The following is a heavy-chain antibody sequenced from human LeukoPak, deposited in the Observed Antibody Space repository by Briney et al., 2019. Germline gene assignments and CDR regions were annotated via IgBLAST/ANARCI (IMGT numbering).Heavy chain of an antibody. V-gene: IGHV1-24*01. CDR2: FDPGDGET. Sequence: GASVKVSCKVSGYTLTELSMHWVRQAPGKGLEWMGGFDPGDGETIYAQKFQGRVTMTEDTSTDIAYMELSSLRSEDTAVYYCATDRRGELPLIYWGQGTLVTVSS. J-gene: IGHJ4*02. CDR3: ATDRRGELPLIY. D-gene: IGHD1-26*01. CDR1: GYTLTELS.